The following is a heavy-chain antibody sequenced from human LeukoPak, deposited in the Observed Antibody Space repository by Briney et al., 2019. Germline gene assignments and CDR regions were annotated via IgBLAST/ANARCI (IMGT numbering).Heavy chain of an antibody. CDR2: ISSSGSTI. D-gene: IGHD4-11*01. CDR3: ARVATVTTSGYYYYYYMDV. J-gene: IGHJ6*03. V-gene: IGHV3-11*04. CDR1: GFTFSDYY. Sequence: GGSLRLSCAASGFTFSDYYMSWIRQAPGKGLEWVSYISSSGSTIYYADSVKGRFTISRDNAKNSLYLQMNSLRAEDTAVYYCARVATVTTSGYYYYYYMDVWGKGTTVTVSS.